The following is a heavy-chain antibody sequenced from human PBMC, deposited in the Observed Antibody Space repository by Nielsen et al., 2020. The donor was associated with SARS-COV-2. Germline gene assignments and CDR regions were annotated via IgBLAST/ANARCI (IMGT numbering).Heavy chain of an antibody. Sequence: GGSLRLSCAASGFTFSSYAMSWVRQAPGKGLEWVSAISGSGGSTYYADSVKGRFTISRDNAKNSLYLQMNSLRAEDTAVYYCAREDLPNYYYYGMDVWGQGTTVTVSS. J-gene: IGHJ6*02. CDR1: GFTFSSYA. CDR2: ISGSGGST. V-gene: IGHV3-23*01. CDR3: AREDLPNYYYYGMDV.